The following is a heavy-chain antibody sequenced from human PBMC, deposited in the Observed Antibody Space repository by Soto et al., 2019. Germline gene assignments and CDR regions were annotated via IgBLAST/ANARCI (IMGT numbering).Heavy chain of an antibody. CDR2: INAGNGNT. Sequence: GASVKVSCKASGYTFTSYAMHWVRQAPGQRLEWMGWINAGNGNTKYSQKFQGRVTITRDTSASTAYMELRSLRSEDTAVYYCAREGNSRGTAMVPNYYYYGMDVWGQGTTVTVSS. J-gene: IGHJ6*02. CDR1: GYTFTSYA. D-gene: IGHD5-18*01. CDR3: AREGNSRGTAMVPNYYYYGMDV. V-gene: IGHV1-3*01.